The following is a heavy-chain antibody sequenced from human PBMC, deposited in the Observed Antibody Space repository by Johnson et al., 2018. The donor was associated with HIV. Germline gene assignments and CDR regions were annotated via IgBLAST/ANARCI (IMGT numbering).Heavy chain of an antibody. CDR3: AKGRLVGATTYDAFDI. CDR2: ISGSGGST. CDR1: GFTFSSYA. Sequence: VQLVESGGGLVQPGGSLRLSCAASGFTFSSYAMSWVRQAPGQGLEWVSAISGSGGSTYYADSVKGRFTISRDNSKNTLYLQMNSLRAEDTAVYYCAKGRLVGATTYDAFDIWGQGTMVTVSS. J-gene: IGHJ3*02. D-gene: IGHD1-26*01. V-gene: IGHV3-23*04.